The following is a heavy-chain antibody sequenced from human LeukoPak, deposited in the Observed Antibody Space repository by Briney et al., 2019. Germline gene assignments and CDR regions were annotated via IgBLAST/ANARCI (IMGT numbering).Heavy chain of an antibody. CDR3: ARGYCSGGSCYSNYYYYMDV. Sequence: GGSLRLSCADSGFTFSSYSMNWVRQAPGKGLEWVSSISSSSSYIYYADSVKGRFTISRDNAKNSLYLQMNSLRAEDTAVYYCARGYCSGGSCYSNYYYYMDVWGKGTPVTVSS. CDR2: ISSSSSYI. D-gene: IGHD2-15*01. J-gene: IGHJ6*03. CDR1: GFTFSSYS. V-gene: IGHV3-21*01.